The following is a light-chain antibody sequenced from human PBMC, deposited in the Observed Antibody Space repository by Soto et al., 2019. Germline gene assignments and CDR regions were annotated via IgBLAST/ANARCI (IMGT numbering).Light chain of an antibody. V-gene: IGLV2-14*03. J-gene: IGLJ1*01. CDR1: SSDVCGYNY. CDR2: DVS. CDR3: CSYTTSNTRQIV. Sequence: QSVLTRLASVSGSPGQSITISCTGTSSDVCGYNYVSWYQHHPGKAPKLMIYDVSNRPSGVSNRFSGSKSGNTASLTISGLQPEDEADYYCCSYTTSNTRQIVFGTGTKVTVL.